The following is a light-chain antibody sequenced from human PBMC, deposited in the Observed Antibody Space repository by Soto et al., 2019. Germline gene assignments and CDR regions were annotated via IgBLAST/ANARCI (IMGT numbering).Light chain of an antibody. CDR3: QQFHTFPWT. V-gene: IGKV1-5*03. CDR2: KAS. Sequence: DIQMTQSPSTLSASVGDRVTITCRASQSINRWLAWYQQKPGKAPKLLIYKASSLESGVPSRFSGGGIGTEFSLTVSSLQPDDFATFYCQQFHTFPWTFGQGTKVDI. CDR1: QSINRW. J-gene: IGKJ1*01.